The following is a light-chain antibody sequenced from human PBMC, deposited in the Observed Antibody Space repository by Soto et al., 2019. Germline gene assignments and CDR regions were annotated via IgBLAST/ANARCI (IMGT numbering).Light chain of an antibody. CDR3: QQRYNWPPIT. J-gene: IGKJ5*01. V-gene: IGKV3-11*01. Sequence: DIGMGQSQETVSVFPGDTVTLSYRASQSVSGYLDWFHQKPGQAPRLVLLRIFTRAIGVPARFSGSGSGTDFTLTISSLEPEDFAIYYCQQRYNWPPITFGQGTRLEIK. CDR2: RIF. CDR1: QSVSGY.